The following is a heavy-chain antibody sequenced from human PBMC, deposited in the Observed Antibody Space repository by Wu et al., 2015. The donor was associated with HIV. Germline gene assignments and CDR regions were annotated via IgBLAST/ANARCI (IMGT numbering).Heavy chain of an antibody. D-gene: IGHD6-6*01. J-gene: IGHJ6*03. Sequence: QVQLVQSGAEVKKPGASVKVSCKASGYTFTGYYMHWVRQAPGQGLEWMGWINPNSGGTNYAQKFQGRVTMTRDTSISTAYMELSRLRSDDTAVYYCARASPSIAAPKLYYYYYMDVWGKGTTVTVSS. CDR2: INPNSGGT. CDR1: GYTFTGYY. CDR3: ARASPSIAAPKLYYYYYMDV. V-gene: IGHV1-2*02.